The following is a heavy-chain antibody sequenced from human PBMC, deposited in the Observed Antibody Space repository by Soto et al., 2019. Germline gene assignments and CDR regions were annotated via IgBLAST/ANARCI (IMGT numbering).Heavy chain of an antibody. CDR2: IWYDGSNK. CDR3: ARDRRSYEYRPMVV. CDR1: GFTFSSYG. V-gene: IGHV3-33*01. Sequence: PGGSLRLSCAASGFTFSSYGMHWVRQAPGKGLERVAVIWYDGSNKYYADSVKGRFTISRDNSKNTLYLQMNSLRAEDAAVHYCARDRRSYEYRPMVVWGQGTTVTVSS. J-gene: IGHJ6*02. D-gene: IGHD6-6*01.